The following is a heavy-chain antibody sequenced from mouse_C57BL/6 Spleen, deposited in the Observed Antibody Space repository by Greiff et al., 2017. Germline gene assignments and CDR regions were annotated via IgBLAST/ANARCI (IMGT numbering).Heavy chain of an antibody. D-gene: IGHD1-1*01. CDR2: ISGGGGNT. J-gene: IGHJ2*01. CDR3: ARHGSSLFDY. Sequence: EVQVVESGGGLVKPGGSLKLSCAASGFTFSSYTMSWVRQTPEKRLEWVATISGGGGNTYYPDSVKGRFTISRDNAKNTLYLQMSSLRSEDTALYYCARHGSSLFDYWGQGTTLTVSS. CDR1: GFTFSSYT. V-gene: IGHV5-9*01.